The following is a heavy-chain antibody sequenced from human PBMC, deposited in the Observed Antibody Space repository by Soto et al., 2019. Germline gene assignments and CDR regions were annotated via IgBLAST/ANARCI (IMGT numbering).Heavy chain of an antibody. CDR3: ARVPGP. Sequence: SETLSRTCAVCGGSISTYYWSWIRQPPGKGLEWIGYIYHSGSTYYNPSLKSRVTISVDRSKNQFSLKLSSVTAADTAVYYCARVPGPWGQGTLVTVSS. D-gene: IGHD7-27*01. J-gene: IGHJ5*02. V-gene: IGHV4-59*12. CDR1: GGSISTYY. CDR2: IYHSGST.